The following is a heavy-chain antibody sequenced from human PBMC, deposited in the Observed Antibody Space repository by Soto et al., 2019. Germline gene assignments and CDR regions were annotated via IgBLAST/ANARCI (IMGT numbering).Heavy chain of an antibody. Sequence: QVQLQESGPGLVKPSQTLSLTCTVSGGSISSGGYYWSWLSQHPGKGLEWIGNIYYSGSTFYNPSLKSRVTISVDTSKNQFSLKLSSVTAADTAVYYCARKKGYSYGPHYFDYWGQGTLVTVSS. CDR2: IYYSGST. J-gene: IGHJ4*02. D-gene: IGHD5-18*01. CDR1: GGSISSGGYY. CDR3: ARKKGYSYGPHYFDY. V-gene: IGHV4-31*03.